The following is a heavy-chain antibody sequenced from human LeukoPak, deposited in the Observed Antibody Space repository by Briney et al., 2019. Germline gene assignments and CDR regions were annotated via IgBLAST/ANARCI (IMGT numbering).Heavy chain of an antibody. V-gene: IGHV3-74*01. CDR3: ARELPFDH. J-gene: IGHJ2*01. CDR1: GFTSSNFW. Sequence: PGGSLTLSCAASGFTSSNFWMHWVRQAAGKGLVWVSRIKSYGRSTNYADSVKGGFTISRDNAKNTLYLQMNSLRAEDTAVYYCARELPFDHWGRGTLVTVSS. D-gene: IGHD2-21*01. CDR2: IKSYGRST.